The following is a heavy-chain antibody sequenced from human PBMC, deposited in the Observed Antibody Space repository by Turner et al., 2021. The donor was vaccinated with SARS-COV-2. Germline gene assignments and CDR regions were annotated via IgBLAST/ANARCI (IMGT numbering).Heavy chain of an antibody. CDR3: ARDYYDFWSGYNSYYYGMDV. J-gene: IGHJ6*02. D-gene: IGHD3-3*01. CDR2: ISSRSSYI. CDR1: GITFRSYS. V-gene: IGHV3-21*01. Sequence: EVQLVESGGGLVKPGGSLRLSCAASGITFRSYSMNWVRQAPGKGLEWVSSISSRSSYIYYADSVKGRFTISRDNAKNSLYLQMNSLRAEDTAVYYCARDYYDFWSGYNSYYYGMDVWGQGTTVTVSS.